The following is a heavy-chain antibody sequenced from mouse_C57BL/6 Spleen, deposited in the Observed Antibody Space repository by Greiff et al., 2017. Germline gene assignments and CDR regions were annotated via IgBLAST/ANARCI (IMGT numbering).Heavy chain of an antibody. CDR3: ARERGTGPFDY. J-gene: IGHJ2*01. Sequence: EVHLVESEGGLVQPGSSMKLSCTASGFTFSDYYMAWVRQVPEKGLEWVANINYDGSSTYYLDSLKSRFIISRDNAKNILYLQMSSLKSEDTATYYCARERGTGPFDYWGQGTTLTVSS. CDR2: INYDGSST. CDR1: GFTFSDYY. D-gene: IGHD3-3*01. V-gene: IGHV5-16*01.